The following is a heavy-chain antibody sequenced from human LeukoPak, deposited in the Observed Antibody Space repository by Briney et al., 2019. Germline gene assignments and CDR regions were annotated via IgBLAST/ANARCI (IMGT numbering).Heavy chain of an antibody. J-gene: IGHJ4*02. CDR3: VMTGYYDYVWGSFRSTYYFDY. D-gene: IGHD3-16*02. V-gene: IGHV3-20*04. Sequence: PGGSLRLSCAASGFTFDDYGMSWVRQAPGKGLEWVSGINWNGGSTGYADSVEGRFTISRDNAKNSLYLQMNGLRAEDTALYCCVMTGYYDYVWGSFRSTYYFDYGGQETLVTVSS. CDR2: INWNGGST. CDR1: GFTFDDYG.